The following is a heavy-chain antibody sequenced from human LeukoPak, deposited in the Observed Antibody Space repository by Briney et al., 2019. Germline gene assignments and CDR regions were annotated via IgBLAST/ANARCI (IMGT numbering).Heavy chain of an antibody. CDR2: IYYSGRT. V-gene: IGHV4-39*07. Sequence: SETLSLTCTVSGGSISSSSYYWVWIRQPPGKGLEWIGSIYYSGRTYYNPSLKSRVTISVDTSKNQFSLKLSSVTAADTAVYYCARIRTNFWGYYYYYMDVWGKGTTVTVSS. D-gene: IGHD3-16*01. J-gene: IGHJ6*03. CDR1: GGSISSSSYY. CDR3: ARIRTNFWGYYYYYMDV.